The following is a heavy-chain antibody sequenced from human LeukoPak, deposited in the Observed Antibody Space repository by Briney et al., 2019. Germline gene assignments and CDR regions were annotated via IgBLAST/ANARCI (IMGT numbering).Heavy chain of an antibody. CDR2: IKQDGSQQ. D-gene: IGHD2-21*02. CDR3: ARGGGDPKGDAFDI. V-gene: IGHV3-7*01. CDR1: GFTLSTYY. J-gene: IGHJ3*02. Sequence: GGSLRLSCAASGFTLSTYYMSWVRQAPGKGLEFVANIKQDGSQQSYVRSVEGRFTISRDNSKNTLYLQMNSLRAEDTAVYYCARGGGDPKGDAFDIWGQGTMVTVSS.